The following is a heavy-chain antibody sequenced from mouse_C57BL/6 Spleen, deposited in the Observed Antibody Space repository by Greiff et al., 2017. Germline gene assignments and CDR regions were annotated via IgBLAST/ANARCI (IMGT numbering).Heavy chain of an antibody. Sequence: EVKVVESGPELVKPGASVKMSCKASGYTFTDYNMHWVKQSHGKSLEWIGYINPNNGGTSYNQKFKGKATLTVNKSSSTAYMELRSLTSEDSAVYYCARFDYYGEGDYAMDYWGQGTSVTVSS. CDR1: GYTFTDYN. V-gene: IGHV1-22*01. D-gene: IGHD1-1*01. J-gene: IGHJ4*01. CDR2: INPNNGGT. CDR3: ARFDYYGEGDYAMDY.